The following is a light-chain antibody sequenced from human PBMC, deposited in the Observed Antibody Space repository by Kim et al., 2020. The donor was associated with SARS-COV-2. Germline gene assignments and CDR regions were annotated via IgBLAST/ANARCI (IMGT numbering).Light chain of an antibody. V-gene: IGKV3-15*01. Sequence: TVLTQSPPTLSASPGERATLSCRASQSVSTNLAWYQQKPGQAPRLLIYAASTRATDVPTRFRASGSVTDFTLTIDSLQSADFAVYYCQQYNNWPPYTFGQGTKLEI. CDR3: QQYNNWPPYT. J-gene: IGKJ2*01. CDR1: QSVSTN. CDR2: AAS.